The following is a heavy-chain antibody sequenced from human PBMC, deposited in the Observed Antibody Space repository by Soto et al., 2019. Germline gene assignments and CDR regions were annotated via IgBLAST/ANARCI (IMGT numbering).Heavy chain of an antibody. V-gene: IGHV3-23*01. Sequence: GGSLRLSCAASGFTFSSYAMSWVRQAPGKGLEWVSAISGSGGSTYYADSVKGRFTIFRDNSKNTLYLQMNSLRAEDTAVYYCAKTHTYPAVQLWKSGYSGYCAYWGQGTLVTVSS. CDR3: AKTHTYPAVQLWKSGYSGYCAY. CDR2: ISGSGGST. D-gene: IGHD5-12*01. J-gene: IGHJ4*02. CDR1: GFTFSSYA.